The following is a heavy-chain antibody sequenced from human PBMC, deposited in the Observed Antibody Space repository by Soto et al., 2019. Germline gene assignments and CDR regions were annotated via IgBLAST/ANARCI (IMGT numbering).Heavy chain of an antibody. CDR3: AKNNRYCSSTNCFVFDY. Sequence: EVQLVESGGGLVQPGGSLRLSCADSGFTFSGYWMSWVRRAPGKGLEWVANIKQDGSEKYYVDSVNGRFTISRDNAKNSLFLLMNSLRAEDTAVYYCAKNNRYCSSTNCFVFDYWGQGTLVTVSS. CDR2: IKQDGSEK. CDR1: GFTFSGYW. D-gene: IGHD2-2*01. V-gene: IGHV3-7*01. J-gene: IGHJ4*02.